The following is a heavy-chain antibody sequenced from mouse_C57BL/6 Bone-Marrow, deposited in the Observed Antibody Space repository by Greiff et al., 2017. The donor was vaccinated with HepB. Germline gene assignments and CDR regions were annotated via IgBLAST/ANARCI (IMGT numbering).Heavy chain of an antibody. J-gene: IGHJ3*01. Sequence: DVLLVESGGGLVQPGESLKLSCAANEYEFTSHDMSWVRKTPEKRLELVAAINSDGGSTYYPVTMERRIIISRDNTKKTLYLQMSSLRSEDTALYVCARQLRAYWGQGTLVTVSA. D-gene: IGHD1-1*01. CDR3: ARQLRAY. CDR2: INSDGGST. CDR1: EYEFTSHD. V-gene: IGHV5-2*01.